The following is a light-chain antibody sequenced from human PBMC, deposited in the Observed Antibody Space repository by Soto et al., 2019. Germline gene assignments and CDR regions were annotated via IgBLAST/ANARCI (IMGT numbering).Light chain of an antibody. CDR1: QTVHSKY. V-gene: IGKV3-20*01. J-gene: IGKJ1*01. CDR3: EHYGASPHT. CDR2: GAS. Sequence: EMVLTQSPGILSLSSGERATLSCRARQTVHSKYLAWYHQRPGQAPRLLVYGASRTASGIPDRFSGSGSGTDFTLTISRLEPEDFGVFYCEHYGASPHTFGQGTKVEIK.